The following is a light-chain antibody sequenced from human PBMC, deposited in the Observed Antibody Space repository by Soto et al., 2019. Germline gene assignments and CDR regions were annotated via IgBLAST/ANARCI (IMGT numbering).Light chain of an antibody. CDR3: QQYGRSSWT. Sequence: EIVLTQSPGTLSLSPGERATLSCRASQSVSSSYLAWYQQKPGQAPRLLIYGASSRATGIPDRFSGSGSGTDFTHTISRVECEDFGVFLCQQYGRSSWTFGQGTKVEIK. J-gene: IGKJ1*01. CDR1: QSVSSSY. V-gene: IGKV3-20*01. CDR2: GAS.